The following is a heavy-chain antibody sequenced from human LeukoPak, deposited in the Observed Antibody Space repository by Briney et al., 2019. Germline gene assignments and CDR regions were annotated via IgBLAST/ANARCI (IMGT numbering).Heavy chain of an antibody. Sequence: GGSLRLSCAASGFTFSNYAMRWVRQAPGKGLEWVSGISGSGDSTYYADSVKGRFTISRDNSKNTLYLQMNSLRAEDTAVYYCARRSGIAVAGASDYWGQGTLVTVSS. D-gene: IGHD6-19*01. J-gene: IGHJ4*02. CDR3: ARRSGIAVAGASDY. V-gene: IGHV3-23*01. CDR2: ISGSGDST. CDR1: GFTFSNYA.